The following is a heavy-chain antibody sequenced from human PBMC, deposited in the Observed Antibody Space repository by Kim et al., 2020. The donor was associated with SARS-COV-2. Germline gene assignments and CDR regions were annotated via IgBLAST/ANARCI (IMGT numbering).Heavy chain of an antibody. Sequence: TTSHPPRKRRATITVATSKNQFSLKLGSVTAADTAVYYCARDDGNDAFDIWGQGTMVTVSS. CDR2: T. J-gene: IGHJ3*02. V-gene: IGHV4-59*01. CDR3: ARDDGNDAFDI.